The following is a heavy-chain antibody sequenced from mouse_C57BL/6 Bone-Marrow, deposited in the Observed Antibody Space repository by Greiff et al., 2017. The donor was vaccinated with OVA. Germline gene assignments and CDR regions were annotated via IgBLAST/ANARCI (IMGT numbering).Heavy chain of an antibody. D-gene: IGHD2-2*01. V-gene: IGHV1-53*01. CDR2: INPSNGGT. CDR1: GYTFTSYW. CDR3: ARDGYGSSYWYFDV. Sequence: QVQLKQPGTELVKPGASVKLSCKASGYTFTSYWMHWVKQRPGQGLEWIGNINPSNGGTNYNEKFKSKATLTVDKSSSTAYMQLSSLTSEDSAVYYCARDGYGSSYWYFDVWGTGTTVTVSS. J-gene: IGHJ1*03.